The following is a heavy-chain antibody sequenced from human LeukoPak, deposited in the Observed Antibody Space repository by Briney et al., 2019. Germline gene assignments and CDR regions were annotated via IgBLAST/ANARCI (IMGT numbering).Heavy chain of an antibody. CDR2: IYYSGST. V-gene: IGHV4-59*01. D-gene: IGHD1-26*01. CDR1: GGSISSYY. Sequence: SETLSLTCTVSGGSISSYYWSWIRQPPGKGLEWIGYIYYSGSTNYNPSLKSRVTISVDTSKNQFSLKLSSVTAADRAVYYCAREVEVGALNVFDIWGQGTMVTVSS. J-gene: IGHJ3*02. CDR3: AREVEVGALNVFDI.